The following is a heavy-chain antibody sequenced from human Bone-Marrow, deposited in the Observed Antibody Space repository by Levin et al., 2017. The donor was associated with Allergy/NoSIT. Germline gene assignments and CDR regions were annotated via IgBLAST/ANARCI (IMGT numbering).Heavy chain of an antibody. CDR2: MNPNSGNT. J-gene: IGHJ4*02. Sequence: GESLKISCKASGYTFTSYEINWVRQATGQGLEWMGWMNPNSGNTGYAQKFQGRVTMTRNTSISTAYMELSSLRSEDTAVYYCARKLTIFGVVIIRSYYFDYWGQGTLVTVSS. V-gene: IGHV1-8*01. CDR1: GYTFTSYE. D-gene: IGHD3-3*01. CDR3: ARKLTIFGVVIIRSYYFDY.